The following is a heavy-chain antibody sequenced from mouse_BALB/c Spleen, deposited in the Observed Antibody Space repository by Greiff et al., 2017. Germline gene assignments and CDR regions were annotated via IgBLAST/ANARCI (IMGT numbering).Heavy chain of an antibody. CDR3: ARSDDGYYSWFAY. CDR2: ISSGSSTI. V-gene: IGHV5-17*02. D-gene: IGHD2-3*01. CDR1: GFTFSSFG. Sequence: EVNLVESGGGLVQPGGSRKLSCAASGFTFSSFGMHWVRQAPEKGLEWVAYISSGSSTIYYADTVKGRFTISRDNPKNTLFLQMTSLRSEDTAMYYCARSDDGYYSWFAYWGQGTLVTVSA. J-gene: IGHJ3*01.